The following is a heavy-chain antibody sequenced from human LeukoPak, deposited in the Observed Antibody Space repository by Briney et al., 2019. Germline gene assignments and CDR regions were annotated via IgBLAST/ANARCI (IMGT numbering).Heavy chain of an antibody. Sequence: SETLSLTCTVSGGSISSSSYYWGWIRQPPGKGLEWIGSIYYSGNTYYNPSLKSRVTISVDTSKNQFSLKLSSVTAADTAVYYCASLSRYGDFDYWGQGTLVTVSS. D-gene: IGHD1-14*01. CDR1: GGSISSSSYY. CDR3: ASLSRYGDFDY. V-gene: IGHV4-39*07. J-gene: IGHJ4*02. CDR2: IYYSGNT.